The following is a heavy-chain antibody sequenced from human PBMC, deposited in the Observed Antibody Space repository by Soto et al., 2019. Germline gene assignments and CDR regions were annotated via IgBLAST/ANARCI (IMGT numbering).Heavy chain of an antibody. D-gene: IGHD6-19*01. CDR2: INHSGST. Sequence: PSETLSLTCAVYGGSFSGYYWSWIRQPPGKGLEWIGEINHSGSTNYNPSLKSRVTISVDTSKNQFSLKLSSVTAADTAVYYCARGHGEAVAGTFDYWGQGTLVTVS. CDR3: ARGHGEAVAGTFDY. V-gene: IGHV4-34*01. CDR1: GGSFSGYY. J-gene: IGHJ4*02.